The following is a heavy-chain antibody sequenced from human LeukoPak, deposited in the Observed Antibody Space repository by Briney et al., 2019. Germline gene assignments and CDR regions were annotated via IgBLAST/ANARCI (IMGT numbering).Heavy chain of an antibody. Sequence: ASVKVSCKASGYSITSYYMHWVRQAPGQGLEWMGLINLSVGDTTYTQKFQGRVTMTRDTSTSTVYMELSSLRSEDTAVYYCARVSSGSYLGPFDYWGQGTLVIVSS. CDR2: INLSVGDT. CDR1: GYSITSYY. CDR3: ARVSSGSYLGPFDY. J-gene: IGHJ4*02. D-gene: IGHD1-26*01. V-gene: IGHV1-46*01.